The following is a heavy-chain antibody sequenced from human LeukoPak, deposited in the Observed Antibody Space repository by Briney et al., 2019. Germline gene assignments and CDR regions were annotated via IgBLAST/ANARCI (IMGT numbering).Heavy chain of an antibody. V-gene: IGHV4-39*07. CDR3: ARDPGWYFDL. CDR1: GGSFSSYY. J-gene: IGHJ2*01. Sequence: SETLSLTCAVYGGSFSSYYWGWIRQPPGKGLEWIGSIYYSGSTYYNPSLKSRVTISVDTSKNQFSLKLSSVTAADTAVYYCARDPGWYFDLWGRGTLVTVSS. CDR2: IYYSGST.